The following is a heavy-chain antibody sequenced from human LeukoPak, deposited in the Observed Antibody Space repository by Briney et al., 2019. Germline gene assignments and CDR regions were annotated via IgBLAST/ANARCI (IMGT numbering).Heavy chain of an antibody. J-gene: IGHJ4*02. D-gene: IGHD3-10*01. Sequence: GGSLRLSCVVSGFXFSNYSINWVRQAPGKGLEWVSYISSRSSSIYYLDSVKGRFTISRDNAKNSLYLQMSSLRDEDTAVYYCARVIRRFGEFSSDYWGQGTLVTVSS. CDR2: ISSRSSSI. CDR1: GFXFSNYS. V-gene: IGHV3-48*02. CDR3: ARVIRRFGEFSSDY.